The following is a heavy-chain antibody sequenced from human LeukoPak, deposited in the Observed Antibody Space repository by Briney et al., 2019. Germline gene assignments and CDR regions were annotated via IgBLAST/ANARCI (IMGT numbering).Heavy chain of an antibody. CDR1: GGTFSSYA. Sequence: ASVNVSCKASGGTFSSYAISWVRQAPGQGLEWMGGIIPIFGTANYAQKFQGRVTITADESTSTAYMELSSLRSEDTAVYYCARVFRGYSYGPPVDIWGQGTMVTVSS. D-gene: IGHD5-18*01. J-gene: IGHJ3*02. V-gene: IGHV1-69*13. CDR2: IIPIFGTA. CDR3: ARVFRGYSYGPPVDI.